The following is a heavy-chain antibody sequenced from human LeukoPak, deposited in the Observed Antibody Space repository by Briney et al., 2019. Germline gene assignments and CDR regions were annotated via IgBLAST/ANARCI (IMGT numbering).Heavy chain of an antibody. Sequence: GGSLRLSCAASGFTFSSYAMSWVRQAPGRVLEWVSGISGSGGGTYNADSVKGRFTISRDNSKNTLYLQMNSLRAEDTAVYYCAKNGVNYWYFDLWGRGTLVTVSS. V-gene: IGHV3-23*01. D-gene: IGHD2-8*01. CDR3: AKNGVNYWYFDL. CDR2: ISGSGGGT. CDR1: GFTFSSYA. J-gene: IGHJ2*01.